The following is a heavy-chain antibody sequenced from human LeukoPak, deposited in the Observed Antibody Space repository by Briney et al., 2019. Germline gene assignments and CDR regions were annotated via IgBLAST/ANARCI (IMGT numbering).Heavy chain of an antibody. CDR1: GYTFTSYY. CDR3: AYDRGSPRRDYYFDS. V-gene: IGHV1-2*02. Sequence: GASVKVSCKASGYTFTSYYMHWVRQAPGQGLEWMGWINPNTGGTHYAQKFQGRVTMTRDTSNSTAYMELRRLRSDDTAMYFCAYDRGSPRRDYYFDSWGQGTLVTVSS. CDR2: INPNTGGT. J-gene: IGHJ4*02. D-gene: IGHD3-3*01.